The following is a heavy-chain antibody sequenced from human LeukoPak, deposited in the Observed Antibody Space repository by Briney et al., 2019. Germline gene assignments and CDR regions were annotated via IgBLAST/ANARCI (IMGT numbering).Heavy chain of an antibody. V-gene: IGHV4-59*01. D-gene: IGHD2-2*01. CDR3: ARVRYCSSTSCSGFDY. CDR1: GGSISSYY. CDR2: IYYSGST. Sequence: SETRSLTCTVSGGSISSYYWSWIRQPPGKGLEWIGYIYYSGSTNYNPSLKSRVTISVDTSKNQFSLKLSSVTAADTAVYYCARVRYCSSTSCSGFDYWGQGTLVTVSS. J-gene: IGHJ4*02.